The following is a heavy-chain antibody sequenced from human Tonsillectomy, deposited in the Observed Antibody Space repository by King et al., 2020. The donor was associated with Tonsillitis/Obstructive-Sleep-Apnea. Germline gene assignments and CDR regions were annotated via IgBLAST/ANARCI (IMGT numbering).Heavy chain of an antibody. D-gene: IGHD3-3*01. CDR1: GFTVSSNY. CDR2: IYSGGST. Sequence: VQLVESGGGLVQPGGSLRLSCAASGFTVSSNYMSWVRQAPGKGLEWVSVIYSGGSTYYADSLKGRFTISRDNSKNTLYLQMNSLRAEDTAVYYCARGSGYNYYYYYMDVWGKGTTVTVSS. V-gene: IGHV3-66*01. CDR3: ARGSGYNYYYYYMDV. J-gene: IGHJ6*03.